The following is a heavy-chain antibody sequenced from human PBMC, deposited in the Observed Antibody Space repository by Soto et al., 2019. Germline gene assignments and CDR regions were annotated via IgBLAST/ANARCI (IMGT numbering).Heavy chain of an antibody. CDR2: IYYSGST. CDR3: ARHTPAISISDH. Sequence: ETLSLTCTVSGGPISSGGYYWSWIRQHPGKGLEWIGSIYYSGSTYYNPSLKSRVTISVDTSKNQFSLKLSSVTAADTAVYYCARHTPAISISDHWGQGTLVTVSS. CDR1: GGPISSGGYY. D-gene: IGHD2-15*01. V-gene: IGHV4-39*01. J-gene: IGHJ4*02.